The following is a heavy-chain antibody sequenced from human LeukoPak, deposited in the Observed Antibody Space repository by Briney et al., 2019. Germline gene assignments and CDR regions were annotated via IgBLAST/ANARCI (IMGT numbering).Heavy chain of an antibody. CDR2: IRYDGSNK. V-gene: IGHV3-30*02. J-gene: IGHJ4*02. D-gene: IGHD3-10*01. CDR1: GFTFSSYW. Sequence: PGGSLRLSCAASGFTFSSYWMSWVRQAPGKGLEWVAFIRYDGSNKYYADSVKGRFTISRDNSKNTLYLQMNSLRAEDTAVYYCAKDKLPMVRGVPIGVDYWGQGTLVTVSS. CDR3: AKDKLPMVRGVPIGVDY.